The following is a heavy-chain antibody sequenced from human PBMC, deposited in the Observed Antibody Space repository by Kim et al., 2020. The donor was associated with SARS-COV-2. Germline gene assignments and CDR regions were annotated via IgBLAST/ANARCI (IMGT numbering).Heavy chain of an antibody. D-gene: IGHD2-2*01. V-gene: IGHV4-34*01. J-gene: IGHJ4*02. Sequence: SRVTISVDTSKNQFSLKLSSVTAADTAVYYCARVHQRDIVVVPAASDFDYWGQGTLVTVSS. CDR3: ARVHQRDIVVVPAASDFDY.